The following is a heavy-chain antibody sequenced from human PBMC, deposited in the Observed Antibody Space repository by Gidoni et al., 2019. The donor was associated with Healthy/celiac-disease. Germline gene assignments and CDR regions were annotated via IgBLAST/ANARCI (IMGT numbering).Heavy chain of an antibody. J-gene: IGHJ5*02. V-gene: IGHV1-69*01. CDR2: IIPIFGTA. CDR1: GGTFSSYA. Sequence: QVQLVQSGAEVKKPGAPVKVSCKASGGTFSSYALRGVRQAPGQGLEWMGGIIPIFGTANYAQKFQGRVTITADESTSTDYMELSSLRSEDTAVYYCARARMQAWNWFDPWGQGTLVTVSS. D-gene: IGHD2-8*01. CDR3: ARARMQAWNWFDP.